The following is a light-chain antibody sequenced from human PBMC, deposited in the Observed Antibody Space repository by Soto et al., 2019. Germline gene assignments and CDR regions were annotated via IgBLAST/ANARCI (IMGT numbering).Light chain of an antibody. V-gene: IGKV3-15*01. CDR2: GAS. CDR3: QQYNNWPPWT. CDR1: QRVSSN. J-gene: IGKJ1*01. Sequence: EIVMTQSLATLSVSPGERATLSCRASQRVSSNLAWYQQKPGQAPRLLIYGASTRATGIPARFSGSGSGTEFTLTISSLQSEDFAVYYCQQYNNWPPWTFGQGTKVEIK.